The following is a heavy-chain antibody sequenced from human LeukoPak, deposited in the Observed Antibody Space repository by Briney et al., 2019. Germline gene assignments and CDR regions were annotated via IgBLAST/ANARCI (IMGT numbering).Heavy chain of an antibody. CDR3: ARGGYSGYDYYGDY. CDR1: GYTFTSYD. CDR2: MNPNSGNT. Sequence: ASVKVSCKASGYTFTSYDINWVRQATGQGLEWMGWMNPNSGNTGYAQKFQGRVTMTRNTSTSTAYMELSSLRSEDTAVYYCARGGYSGYDYYGDYWGQGTLVTVSS. J-gene: IGHJ4*02. V-gene: IGHV1-8*01. D-gene: IGHD5-12*01.